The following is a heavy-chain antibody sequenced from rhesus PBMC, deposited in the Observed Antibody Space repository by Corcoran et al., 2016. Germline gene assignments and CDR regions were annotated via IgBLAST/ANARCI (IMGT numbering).Heavy chain of an antibody. CDR1: GGSISSSNW. Sequence: QVHLQESGPGLVTPSETLSLTCAVSGGSISSSNWWSWIRQPPGKGREWIGYISGRSGSTYNNPSIKRRVNMSTDTSKNQFSLKLSAVTAADTAGYYGARHTRQRLVDYWGQGVLVTVSS. J-gene: IGHJ4*01. V-gene: IGHV4-65*01. CDR3: ARHTRQRLVDY. CDR2: ISGRSGST. D-gene: IGHD6-31*01.